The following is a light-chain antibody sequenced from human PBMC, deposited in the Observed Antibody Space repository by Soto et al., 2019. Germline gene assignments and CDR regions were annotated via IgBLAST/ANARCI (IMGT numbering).Light chain of an antibody. J-gene: IGLJ3*02. V-gene: IGLV2-14*01. CDR2: AVS. CDR1: ASDIGNYNY. Sequence: QSALTQSASVSGSPGQSITISCTGTASDIGNYNYVSWYQQYPGKAPKLMIYAVSNRPSGVSNRFSGSKSGNTASLTISGLQSEDEADYYCSSYRAYSTLWVFGGGTKLTVL. CDR3: SSYRAYSTLWV.